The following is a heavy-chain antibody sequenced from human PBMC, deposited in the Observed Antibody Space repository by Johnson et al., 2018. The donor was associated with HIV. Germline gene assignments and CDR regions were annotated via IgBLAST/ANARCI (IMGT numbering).Heavy chain of an antibody. V-gene: IGHV3-66*01. CDR3: ARGNLYYSTDAFDI. Sequence: VQLVESGGGLVQPGGSLRLSCAASGFTVSSNYMSWVRQAPGKGLEWVSVIYSGGSTYYADSVKGRFTISRDTYKNTLYFQMNGLRAEDTAVYYCARGNLYYSTDAFDIWGQGTMVTVSS. CDR1: GFTVSSNY. CDR2: IYSGGST. J-gene: IGHJ3*02. D-gene: IGHD3-10*01.